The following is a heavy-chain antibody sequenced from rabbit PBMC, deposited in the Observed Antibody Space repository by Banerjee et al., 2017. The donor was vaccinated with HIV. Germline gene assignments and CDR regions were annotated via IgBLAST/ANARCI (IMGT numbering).Heavy chain of an antibody. CDR3: ARVGGVGVYGYATL. V-gene: IGHV1S40*01. J-gene: IGHJ4*01. D-gene: IGHD6-1*01. Sequence: SWAKGRFTFSKTSSTTVTLQMTSLTAADTATYFCARVGGVGVYGYATLWGPGTLVTVS.